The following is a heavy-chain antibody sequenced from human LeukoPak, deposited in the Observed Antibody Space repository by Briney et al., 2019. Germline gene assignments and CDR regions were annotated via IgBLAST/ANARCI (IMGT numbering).Heavy chain of an antibody. CDR3: ARVAYGDRY. CDR1: GFTFSNYW. CDR2: IQEDGSAQ. D-gene: IGHD4-17*01. J-gene: IGHJ4*02. Sequence: PGGSLRLSCAASGFTFSNYWMSWVRQAPGKGLEWVGNIQEDGSAQYYVDSVKGRFTISRDNAKNSLYLQMNSVRVDDTAVYYCARVAYGDRYWGQGTLVTVSS. V-gene: IGHV3-7*01.